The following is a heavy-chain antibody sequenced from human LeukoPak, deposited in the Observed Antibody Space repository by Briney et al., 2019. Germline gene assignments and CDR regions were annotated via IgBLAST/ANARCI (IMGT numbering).Heavy chain of an antibody. J-gene: IGHJ5*02. CDR3: AREPGYCSGGSCYGGWFDP. D-gene: IGHD2-15*01. CDR2: IYYSGST. V-gene: IGHV4-39*07. Sequence: SETLSLTCTVSGGSISSTSYYWGWIRQPPGKGLEWIGSIYYSGSTIYNPSLKSRVTISVDTSKTQFSLTLSSVTAAGTAVYYCAREPGYCSGGSCYGGWFDPWGQGTLVTVSS. CDR1: GGSISSTSYY.